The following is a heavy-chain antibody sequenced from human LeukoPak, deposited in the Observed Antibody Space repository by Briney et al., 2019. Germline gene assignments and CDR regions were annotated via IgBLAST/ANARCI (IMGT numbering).Heavy chain of an antibody. CDR2: INPNSGGT. CDR3: ARALTRYYDILTGYYSSDAFDI. Sequence: GASVKVSCKASGYTFTCYYMHWVRQAPGQGLEWMGWINPNSGGTNYAQKFQGRVTMTRDTSISTAYMELSRLRSEDTAVYYCARALTRYYDILTGYYSSDAFDIWGQGTMVTVSS. J-gene: IGHJ3*02. V-gene: IGHV1-2*02. CDR1: GYTFTCYY. D-gene: IGHD3-9*01.